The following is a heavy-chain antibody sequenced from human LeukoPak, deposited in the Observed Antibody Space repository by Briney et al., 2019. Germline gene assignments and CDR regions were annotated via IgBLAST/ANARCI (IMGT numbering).Heavy chain of an antibody. CDR2: MKQDGSEE. Sequence: GGSLRLSCAASGFTFSSHWMSWVRQVPGKGLEWVTNMKQDGSEEYYVDSVKGRFTISRDNAKNSLYLQMNSLRAEDTAVYYCARSLAAGFNIWGQGTVIIVSS. CDR1: GFTFSSHW. CDR3: ARSLAAGFNI. V-gene: IGHV3-7*04. J-gene: IGHJ3*02. D-gene: IGHD6-25*01.